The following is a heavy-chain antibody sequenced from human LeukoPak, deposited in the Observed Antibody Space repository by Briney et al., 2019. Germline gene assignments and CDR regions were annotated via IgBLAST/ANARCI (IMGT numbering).Heavy chain of an antibody. CDR1: GFTFNSYT. J-gene: IGHJ3*02. CDR2: IRSSDGTM. Sequence: GGSLRLSCVASGFTFNSYTMSWARQAPGKGLEWISYIRSSDGTMSYADSVKGRFTISTDNAKNSLFLQMNSLSAEDTAVYYCARDHAYAFDIWGQGTMVTVSS. CDR3: ARDHAYAFDI. V-gene: IGHV3-48*01.